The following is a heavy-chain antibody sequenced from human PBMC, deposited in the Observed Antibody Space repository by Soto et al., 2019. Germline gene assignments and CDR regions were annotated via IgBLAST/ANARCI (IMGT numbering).Heavy chain of an antibody. D-gene: IGHD3-22*01. J-gene: IGHJ4*02. Sequence: SVKVSCKASGGTFSSYAISWVRQAPGQGLEWMGGIIPIFGTANYAQKFQGRVTITADESTSTAYMELSSLRSEDTAVYYCARESAYYYDSSGSRPYHFDYWGQGTLVTVSS. CDR2: IIPIFGTA. CDR3: ARESAYYYDSSGSRPYHFDY. CDR1: GGTFSSYA. V-gene: IGHV1-69*13.